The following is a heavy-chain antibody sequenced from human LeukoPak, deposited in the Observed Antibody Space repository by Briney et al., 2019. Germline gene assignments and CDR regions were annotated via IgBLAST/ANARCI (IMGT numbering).Heavy chain of an antibody. CDR2: MNPNSGNT. CDR3: AREASGSYYMDV. V-gene: IGHV1-8*01. Sequence: ASVKVSCKASGYTFTSYDINWVRQATGQGLEWMGWMNPNSGNTGYAQKFQGRFTMTRNTSISTAYMELSSLRSEDTAVYYCAREASGSYYMDVWGKGTTVTVSS. CDR1: GYTFTSYD. D-gene: IGHD3-10*01. J-gene: IGHJ6*03.